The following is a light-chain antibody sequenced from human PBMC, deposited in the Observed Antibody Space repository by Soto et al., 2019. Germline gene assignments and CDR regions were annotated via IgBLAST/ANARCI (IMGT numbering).Light chain of an antibody. CDR3: QQYGDYSLWT. J-gene: IGKJ1*01. Sequence: DIQMTQSPSTLSASVGDRVTITCRASQSISSWLAWYQQKPGKAPKFLIYDASNLESGVPSRFSGSGSGTEFTLTISSLQPDDFATYYCQQYGDYSLWTFGQGTKVEL. CDR1: QSISSW. V-gene: IGKV1-5*01. CDR2: DAS.